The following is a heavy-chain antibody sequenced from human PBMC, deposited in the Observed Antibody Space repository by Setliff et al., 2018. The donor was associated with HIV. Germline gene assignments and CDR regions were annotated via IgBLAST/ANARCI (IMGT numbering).Heavy chain of an antibody. Sequence: GGSLRLSCAASGFTFISYGMYWVRQAPGKGLEWVAFIRYDGSYRYYVDSVKGRFTISRDNSKNTMFLQMNSLRVEDTAIYYCAKMHTAMDPDTFDIWGHGTMVTVSS. D-gene: IGHD5-18*01. CDR3: AKMHTAMDPDTFDI. V-gene: IGHV3-30*02. CDR2: IRYDGSYR. J-gene: IGHJ3*02. CDR1: GFTFISYG.